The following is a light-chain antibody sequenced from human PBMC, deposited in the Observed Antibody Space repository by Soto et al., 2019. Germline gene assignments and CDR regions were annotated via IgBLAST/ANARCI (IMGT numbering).Light chain of an antibody. CDR3: QQYNNWPPWWT. V-gene: IGKV3D-15*01. CDR1: QSISSN. J-gene: IGKJ1*01. CDR2: GAD. Sequence: EIVLTRCPATLSVSTVERATLSCTASQSISSNLAWYHLKPGQDPRLLIYGADTRATGIPARFSGSGSGTDFTLTISSLQSEDFAVYYCQQYNNWPPWWTFGQGTKVDIK.